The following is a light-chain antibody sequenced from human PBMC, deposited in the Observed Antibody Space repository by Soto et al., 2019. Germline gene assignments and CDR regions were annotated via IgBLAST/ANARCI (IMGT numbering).Light chain of an antibody. Sequence: QSVLTQPPSASGTPGQTVTLACSGSSSNIGSNTVNWYQQLPGAAPKLLIYRNNHRPSGVPDRFSGSKSDSSASLAISGLQSEDEADFYCAAWDDSLNGWVFGGGTQLTVL. V-gene: IGLV1-44*01. CDR2: RNN. CDR1: SSNIGSNT. CDR3: AAWDDSLNGWV. J-gene: IGLJ3*02.